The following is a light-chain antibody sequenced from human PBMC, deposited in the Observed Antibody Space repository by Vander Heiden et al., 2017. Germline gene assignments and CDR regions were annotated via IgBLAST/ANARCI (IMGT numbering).Light chain of an antibody. CDR1: SSDVGGYNY. J-gene: IGLJ1*01. V-gene: IGLV2-14*01. CDR3: SSYTSSSTLEV. CDR2: DVS. Sequence: QSALTQPAPVSGSPGQSLTISCTGTSSDVGGYNYVSWYQQHPGKAPKLMIYDVSNRPSGVSNRFSGSKSGNTASLTITGLQAEDEADYYCSSYTSSSTLEVFGTGTKLTVL.